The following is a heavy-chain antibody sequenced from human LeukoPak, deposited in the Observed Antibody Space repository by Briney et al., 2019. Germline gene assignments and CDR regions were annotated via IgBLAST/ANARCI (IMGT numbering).Heavy chain of an antibody. CDR3: ARRYQLPPYYYYYGMDV. CDR1: GYTFTSYD. Sequence: GASVKVSCKASGYTFTSYDINWVRQATGQGLEWMGWMNPNSGNTGYAQKFQGRVTMTRNTSISTAYMELSSLRSEDTAVYYCARRYQLPPYYYYYGMDVWGQGTTVTVPS. J-gene: IGHJ6*02. CDR2: MNPNSGNT. D-gene: IGHD2-2*01. V-gene: IGHV1-8*01.